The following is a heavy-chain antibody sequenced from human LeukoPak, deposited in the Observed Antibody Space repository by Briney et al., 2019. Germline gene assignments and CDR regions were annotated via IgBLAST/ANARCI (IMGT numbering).Heavy chain of an antibody. CDR1: GGSISSYY. CDR3: ARLVGLRYFDWLTNWFDP. D-gene: IGHD3-9*01. J-gene: IGHJ5*02. CDR2: IYYSGST. Sequence: KPSETLSLTCAVSGGSISSYYWSWIRQPPGKGLEWIGYIYYSGSTNYNPSPKSRVTISVDTSKNQFSLKLSSVTAADTAVYYCARLVGLRYFDWLTNWFDPWGQGTLVTVSS. V-gene: IGHV4-59*08.